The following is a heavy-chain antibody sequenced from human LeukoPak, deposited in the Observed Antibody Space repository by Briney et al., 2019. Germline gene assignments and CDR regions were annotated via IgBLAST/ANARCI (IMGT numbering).Heavy chain of an antibody. CDR2: INDSGST. Sequence: SETLSLTCAVYGGSFSGYYWSWIRRPPGKGLEWIGEINDSGSTNYNPSLKSRVTISVDTSKNQFSLKLSSVTAADTAVYYCARGARHYGSGSRYYYYGMDVWGKGTTVTVSS. D-gene: IGHD3-10*01. CDR3: ARGARHYGSGSRYYYYGMDV. V-gene: IGHV4-34*01. CDR1: GGSFSGYY. J-gene: IGHJ6*04.